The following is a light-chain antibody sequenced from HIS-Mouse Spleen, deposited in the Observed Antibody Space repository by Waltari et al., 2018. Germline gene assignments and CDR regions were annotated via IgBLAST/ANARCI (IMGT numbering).Light chain of an antibody. CDR3: NSRDSSGNHVV. V-gene: IGLV3-19*01. Sequence: SSELTQAPAVSVALGQTVRSTCQGDSLRSYYASWYQQKPGQAPVLVIYGKTTRPSGILDRFSGSSSGNTASLTITGAQAEDEADYYCNSRDSSGNHVVFGGGTKLTVL. CDR2: GKT. CDR1: SLRSYY. J-gene: IGLJ2*01.